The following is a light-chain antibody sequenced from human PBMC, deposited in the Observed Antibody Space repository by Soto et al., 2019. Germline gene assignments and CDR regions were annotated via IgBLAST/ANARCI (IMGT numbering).Light chain of an antibody. CDR2: KAS. V-gene: IGKV1-5*03. Sequence: DIQMTQSPSTLSASVGDTVTITCRASQSISNLLAWYQQKPGEAPKLLIYKASNLETGVPSRFRGSGSGTDFTLTISSLEPEDFAVYYCQQYNNWPPLTFGQGTRLEI. J-gene: IGKJ5*01. CDR3: QQYNNWPPLT. CDR1: QSISNL.